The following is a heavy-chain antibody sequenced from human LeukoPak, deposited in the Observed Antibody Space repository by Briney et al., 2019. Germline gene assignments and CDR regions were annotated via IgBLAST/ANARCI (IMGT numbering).Heavy chain of an antibody. Sequence: PSETLSLTCAVYGGSFSDYYWSWIRQPPGKGLEWIGEINHSGSTNYNPSLKSRVTISVDTSKNQFSLKLSSVTAADTAVYYCARAYTSSCRWFDPWGQGTLVTVSS. CDR2: INHSGST. CDR3: ARAYTSSCRWFDP. CDR1: GGSFSDYY. V-gene: IGHV4-34*01. D-gene: IGHD6-13*01. J-gene: IGHJ5*02.